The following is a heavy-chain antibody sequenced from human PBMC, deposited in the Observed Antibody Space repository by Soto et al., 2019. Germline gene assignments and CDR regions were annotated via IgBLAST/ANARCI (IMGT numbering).Heavy chain of an antibody. Sequence: LRLSCAASGFTFSSYSIHWVRQAPGKGLEWVAVVSFDGSTKRYADSVKGRFTVSRDNSKNALYLQMNSLRAEDTAVYYCAISSIAVAGTMRYFDYWGQGTLVTVSS. CDR2: VSFDGSTK. D-gene: IGHD6-19*01. J-gene: IGHJ4*02. CDR3: AISSIAVAGTMRYFDY. CDR1: GFTFSSYS. V-gene: IGHV3-30*03.